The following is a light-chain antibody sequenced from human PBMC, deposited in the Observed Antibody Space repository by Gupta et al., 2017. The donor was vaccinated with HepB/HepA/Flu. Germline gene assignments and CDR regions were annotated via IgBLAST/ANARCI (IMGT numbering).Light chain of an antibody. Sequence: EVVLTQSPGPLSLSPGERATLSCRATQSVSRNYLAWYQQKPGQAPTLLMYGATSRASDVPDRFSGSGSGTEFTLTISRLEPEDFAVYYCQQYGSTPFTFAQGTKLEIK. CDR3: QQYGSTPFT. J-gene: IGKJ2*01. V-gene: IGKV3-20*01. CDR2: GAT. CDR1: QSVSRNY.